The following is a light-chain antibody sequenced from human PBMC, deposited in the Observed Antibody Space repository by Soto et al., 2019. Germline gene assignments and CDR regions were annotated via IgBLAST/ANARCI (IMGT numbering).Light chain of an antibody. CDR2: DAS. Sequence: EIVLTQSPATLSLSPGERATLSCRASQSVSSYLAWYQQKPGQAPRLLIYDASTRATGIPPRFSGSGSGTDFTLTISSLDPEDFAVYYGKQSRNRRVTLVQGTKVHI. V-gene: IGKV3-11*01. CDR1: QSVSSY. CDR3: KQSRNRRVT. J-gene: IGKJ1*01.